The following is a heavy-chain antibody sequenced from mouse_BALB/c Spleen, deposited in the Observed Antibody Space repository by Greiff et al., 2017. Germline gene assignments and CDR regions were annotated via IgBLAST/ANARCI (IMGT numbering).Heavy chain of an antibody. CDR3: ATIREGYFDV. J-gene: IGHJ1*01. CDR1: GFTFSSYA. CDR2: ISSGGST. V-gene: IGHV5-6-5*01. Sequence: EVKLVESGGGLVKPGGSLKLSCAASGFTFSSYAMSWVRQTPEKRLEWVASISSGGSTYYPDSVKGRFTISRDNARNILYLQMSSLRSEDTAMYYCATIREGYFDVWGAGTTVTVSS.